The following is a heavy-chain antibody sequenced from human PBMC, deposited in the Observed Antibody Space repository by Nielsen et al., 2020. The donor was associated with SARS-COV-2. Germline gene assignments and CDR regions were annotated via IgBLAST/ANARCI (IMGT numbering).Heavy chain of an antibody. CDR3: ARDYSYGSGSYYDY. CDR1: GFTFSTYT. D-gene: IGHD3-10*01. J-gene: IGHJ4*02. Sequence: GESLKISCAASGFTFSTYTMNWVRQAPGKGLEWVSSISSTSSDIYYADSVKGRFTISRDNAKNTLYLQMNSLRAEDTAVYYCARDYSYGSGSYYDYWGQGTLVTVSS. CDR2: ISSTSSDI. V-gene: IGHV3-21*01.